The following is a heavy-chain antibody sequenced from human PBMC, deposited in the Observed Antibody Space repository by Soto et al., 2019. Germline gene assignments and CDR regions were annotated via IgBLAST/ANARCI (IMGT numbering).Heavy chain of an antibody. CDR1: GFTFSSYE. J-gene: IGHJ6*02. V-gene: IGHV3-48*03. D-gene: IGHD6-13*01. CDR2: ISSSGSTI. Sequence: EVQLVESGGGLVQPGGSLRLSCAASGFTFSSYEMNWVRQAPGKGLEWVSYISSSGSTIYYADSVKGRFTISRDNAKNSLYLQMNSLRAEATAVYYCARSSYSSSWYYYYYGMDVWGQGTTVTVSS. CDR3: ARSSYSSSWYYYYYGMDV.